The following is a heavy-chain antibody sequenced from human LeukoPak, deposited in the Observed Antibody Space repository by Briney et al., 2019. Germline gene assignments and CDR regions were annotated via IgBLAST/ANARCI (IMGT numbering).Heavy chain of an antibody. CDR2: ISSGSSYI. CDR3: ATLPHMYGGSSTHYFYYGMDV. CDR1: GFTFSSYT. J-gene: IGHJ6*02. V-gene: IGHV3-21*01. Sequence: SGGSLRLSCAASGFTFSSYTMNWVRQAPGKGLEGVSSISSGSSYIYYADSLKGRFTISRDNAKNSLYLQMNSLRAEDTAVYYCATLPHMYGGSSTHYFYYGMDVWGQGTTVTVSS. D-gene: IGHD6-13*01.